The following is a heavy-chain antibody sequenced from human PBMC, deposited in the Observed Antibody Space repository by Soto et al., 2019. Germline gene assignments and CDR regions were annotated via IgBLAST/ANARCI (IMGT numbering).Heavy chain of an antibody. Sequence: QLLESGGGLVQPGGSLRLSCSASGFTFSTYDMSWVRQAPGKGLEWVSAITSSSDSTYYADSVKGRFTISRDNSKNTVYLQMNSLRAEDTAVYYCARTSSAAGPWGQGTLVTVSS. CDR3: ARTSSAAGP. J-gene: IGHJ5*02. CDR1: GFTFSTYD. CDR2: ITSSSDST. D-gene: IGHD6-13*01. V-gene: IGHV3-23*01.